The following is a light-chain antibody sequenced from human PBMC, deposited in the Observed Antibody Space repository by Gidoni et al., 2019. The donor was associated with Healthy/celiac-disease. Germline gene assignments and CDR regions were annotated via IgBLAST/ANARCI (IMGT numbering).Light chain of an antibody. J-gene: IGKJ2*01. Sequence: ELVLTQSPGTLSLSPGERATLSCRASQSVSSSYLAWYQQKPGQAPRLLIYGASSRATGIPDRFSGSGSGTDFTLTISRLEPEDFAVYYCQQYGSSLYTFGQXTKLEIK. CDR1: QSVSSSY. CDR2: GAS. CDR3: QQYGSSLYT. V-gene: IGKV3-20*01.